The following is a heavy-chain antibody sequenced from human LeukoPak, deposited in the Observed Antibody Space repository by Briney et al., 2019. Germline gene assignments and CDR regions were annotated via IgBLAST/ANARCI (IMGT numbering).Heavy chain of an antibody. CDR3: ARGVAGGDF. V-gene: IGHV1-8*01. CDR2: VNPDSGKT. J-gene: IGHJ4*02. D-gene: IGHD6-19*01. Sequence: GASVKVSCKASVYTFIIHEINWVRLATGQGLEWMGWVNPDSGKTAYAQKFQGRLIMTRNTSINTVYMELGSLKSEDTAVYYCARGVAGGDFWGQGTLVTVSS. CDR1: VYTFIIHE.